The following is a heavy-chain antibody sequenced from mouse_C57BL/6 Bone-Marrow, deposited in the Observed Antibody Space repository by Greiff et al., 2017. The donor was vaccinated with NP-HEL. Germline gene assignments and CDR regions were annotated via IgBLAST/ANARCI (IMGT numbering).Heavy chain of an antibody. CDR2: INSDSGST. J-gene: IGHJ3*01. D-gene: IGHD1-3*01. V-gene: IGHV5-2*01. CDR3: AGQQSSFGY. Sequence: EVHLLQSGGGLVQPGASLKLSCESNDYEFPSHDMSWVRKTPEERLELVAAINSDSGSTYYPDTMERQFIISRDNTKKTRYLQMSSLRSEDADLYYRAGQQSSFGYWGQGTLVTVS. CDR1: DYEFPSHD.